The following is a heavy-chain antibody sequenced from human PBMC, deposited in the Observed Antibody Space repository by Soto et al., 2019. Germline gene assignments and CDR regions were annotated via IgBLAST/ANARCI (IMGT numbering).Heavy chain of an antibody. CDR3: AGDQGSSSWCYYYYGMDV. CDR2: IIPIFGTA. Sequence: QVQLVQSGAEVKKPGSSVKVSCKASGGTFSSYAISWVRQAPGQGLEWMGGIIPIFGTANYAQKFQGRVTITADNSTSTAYMEQSSRRSDDTAVYYCAGDQGSSSWCYYYYGMDVWGQGTTVTVSS. CDR1: GGTFSSYA. V-gene: IGHV1-69*06. J-gene: IGHJ6*02. D-gene: IGHD6-13*01.